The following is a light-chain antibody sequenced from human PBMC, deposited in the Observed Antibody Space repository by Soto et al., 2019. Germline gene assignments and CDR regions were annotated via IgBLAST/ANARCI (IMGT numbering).Light chain of an antibody. J-gene: IGKJ5*01. Sequence: EIVLTQSPGTLSLSPGERVTLSCRASQSFSSTYLAWYQQKPGQAPRLLIYGASSRATGIPDRFSGSGSGTDFTLTISRLEPEDFAVYYCQQYGISPITFGQGTRLEIK. CDR3: QQYGISPIT. CDR1: QSFSSTY. V-gene: IGKV3-20*01. CDR2: GAS.